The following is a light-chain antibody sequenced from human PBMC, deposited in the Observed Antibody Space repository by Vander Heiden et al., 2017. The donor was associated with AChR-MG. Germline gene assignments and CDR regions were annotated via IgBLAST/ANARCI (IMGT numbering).Light chain of an antibody. CDR3: QQYKRWAIT. CDR2: GAS. Sequence: ETLMPHSLVTLSVSPGATATLSCRASGSYTSDLHWYQQKGGQAPRLLIYGASRRATGIPPRFSGSGSETEFTLTISSVQSEDFAVYHCQQYKRWAITFGGGTKVDIK. V-gene: IGKV3-15*01. CDR1: GSYTSD. J-gene: IGKJ4*01.